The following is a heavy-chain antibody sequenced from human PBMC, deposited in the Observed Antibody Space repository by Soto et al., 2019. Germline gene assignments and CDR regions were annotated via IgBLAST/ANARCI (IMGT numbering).Heavy chain of an antibody. J-gene: IGHJ4*02. CDR2: ISYDGSNK. CDR3: TRNPVGNYYFDY. D-gene: IGHD4-4*01. CDR1: GFTFRNYA. V-gene: IGHV3-30-3*01. Sequence: GGSLRLSCAASGFTFRNYATHWVRQAPGKGLEWVAVISYDGSNKFYADSVKGRFTISRDNSRNTLYLQMNSLRDEDTAVYYCTRNPVGNYYFDYWGQGTLVTVSS.